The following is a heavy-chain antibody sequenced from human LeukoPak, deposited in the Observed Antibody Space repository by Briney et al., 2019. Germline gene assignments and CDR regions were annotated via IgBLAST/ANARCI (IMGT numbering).Heavy chain of an antibody. J-gene: IGHJ3*02. CDR1: GFTVSSNY. V-gene: IGHV3-53*05. Sequence: GGSLRLSCAASGFTVSSNYMSWVRQAPGRGLEWVSVIYIGGSTYYADSVKGRFTISRDDSKNSLYLQMNSLTTEDTALYYCTKDLWGSSSSSWDHIGFDIWGQGTMVTVSS. CDR3: TKDLWGSSSSSWDHIGFDI. CDR2: IYIGGST. D-gene: IGHD6-6*01.